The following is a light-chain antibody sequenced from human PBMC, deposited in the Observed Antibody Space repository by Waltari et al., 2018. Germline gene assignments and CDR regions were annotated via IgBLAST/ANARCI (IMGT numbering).Light chain of an antibody. CDR2: EDS. V-gene: IGLV3-21*04. J-gene: IGLJ3*02. CDR3: QVWDSSSDHPRV. Sequence: SYVLTQPPSVSVAPGKTARITCGGNNIGSKSVHWQPQKPGKPPGLVIYEDSDRPSGIPERFSGSNSGNTATLTISRVEAGDEADYYCQVWDSSSDHPRVFGGGTKLTVL. CDR1: NIGSKS.